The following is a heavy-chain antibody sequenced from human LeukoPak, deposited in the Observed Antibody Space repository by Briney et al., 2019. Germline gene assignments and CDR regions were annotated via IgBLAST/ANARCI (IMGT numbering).Heavy chain of an antibody. D-gene: IGHD2-15*01. V-gene: IGHV3-23*01. CDR1: GFIFSNFA. J-gene: IGHJ3*01. CDR3: AKEDYCSGGSRYWLAFDF. Sequence: QPGGSLRLSCAASGFIFSNFAMSWVRQAPGKGPEWVSTISGSGGNTYYTDSVKGRFTISRDNSKNTLYLQMNSLRAEDTAVYYCAKEDYCSGGSRYWLAFDFWGQGTMVTVSS. CDR2: ISGSGGNT.